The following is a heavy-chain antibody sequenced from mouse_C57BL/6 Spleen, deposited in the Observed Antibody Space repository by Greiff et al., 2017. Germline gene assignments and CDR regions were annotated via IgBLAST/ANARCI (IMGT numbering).Heavy chain of an antibody. J-gene: IGHJ1*03. CDR3: AREKSGYFDV. Sequence: EVQLQQSGPELVKPGASVKISCKASGYTFTDYYMNWVKQSPGKSLEWIGDINPNNGGTSYNQKFKGKDTLTVDKSSSTAYLARRSLASDDSAVYYCAREKSGYFDVWGTGTTVTVSS. CDR2: INPNNGGT. V-gene: IGHV1-26*01. CDR1: GYTFTDYY.